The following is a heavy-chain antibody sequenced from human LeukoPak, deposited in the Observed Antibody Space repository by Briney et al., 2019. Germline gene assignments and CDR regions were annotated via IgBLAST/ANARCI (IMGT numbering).Heavy chain of an antibody. V-gene: IGHV3-21*01. Sequence: GGSLRLSXAASGFTFSSYSMNWVRQAPGKGLEWVSSISSSSSYIYYADSVKGRFTISRDNAKNSLYLQMNSLRAEDTAVYYCARLSVGYSSSWYDLDYWGQGTLVTVSS. CDR1: GFTFSSYS. CDR2: ISSSSSYI. CDR3: ARLSVGYSSSWYDLDY. J-gene: IGHJ4*02. D-gene: IGHD6-13*01.